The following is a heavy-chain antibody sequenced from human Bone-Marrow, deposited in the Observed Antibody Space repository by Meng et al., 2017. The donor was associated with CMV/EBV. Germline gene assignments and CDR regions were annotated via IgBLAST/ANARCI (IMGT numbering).Heavy chain of an antibody. CDR2: INPSGGST. CDR1: GYTFTSYY. V-gene: IGHV1-46*01. Sequence: ASVKVSCKASGYTFTSYYMHWVRQAPGQGLEWMGIINPSGGSTSYAQKFQGRVTMTRDTSTSTVYMELSSLRSEDTAVYYRARDLSDTYYDSSGYYPGYFDYWGQGTLVTVSS. J-gene: IGHJ4*02. CDR3: ARDLSDTYYDSSGYYPGYFDY. D-gene: IGHD3-22*01.